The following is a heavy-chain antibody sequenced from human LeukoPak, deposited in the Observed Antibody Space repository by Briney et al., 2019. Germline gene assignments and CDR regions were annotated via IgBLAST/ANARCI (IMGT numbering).Heavy chain of an antibody. CDR3: ARVEGITATRGD. CDR1: GYTFTAYY. J-gene: IGHJ4*02. D-gene: IGHD1-7*01. CDR2: IRPNSGGT. Sequence: ASVKVSCVASGYTFTAYYIHWVRQAPGQGLEWMGYIRPNSGGTGYAQNFQGRVTMTRDTSISTAYMELSRLRSDDTAVYYCARVEGITATRGDWGQGTLVTVSS. V-gene: IGHV1-2*02.